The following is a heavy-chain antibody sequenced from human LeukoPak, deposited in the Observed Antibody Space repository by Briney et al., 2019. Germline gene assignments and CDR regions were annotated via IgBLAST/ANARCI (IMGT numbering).Heavy chain of an antibody. CDR3: ARDYNC. CDR2: ISPSGTVI. CDR1: GFTFTDYY. J-gene: IGHJ4*02. D-gene: IGHD3-10*01. Sequence: GVSLRLSCSASGFTFTDYYMSWIRQAPGKGLEWVSYISPSGTVIYYGDSVKGRFTISRDNAKKSLYLQMNSLRAEDTAVYCCARDYNCWGQGTLVTVSS. V-gene: IGHV3-11*01.